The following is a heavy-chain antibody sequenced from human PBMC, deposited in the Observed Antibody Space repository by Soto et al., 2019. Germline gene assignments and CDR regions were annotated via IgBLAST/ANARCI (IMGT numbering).Heavy chain of an antibody. CDR1: GGSISSYY. D-gene: IGHD6-13*01. CDR2: IYYSGST. J-gene: IGHJ4*02. CDR3: ARSFIAAAVDY. Sequence: SETLSLTCTVSGGSISSYYWSWIRQPPGKGLEWIGYIYYSGSTNYNPSLKSRVTISVDTSKNQFSLKLSSVTAADTAVYYCARSFIAAAVDYWCQGTLVTVSS. V-gene: IGHV4-59*01.